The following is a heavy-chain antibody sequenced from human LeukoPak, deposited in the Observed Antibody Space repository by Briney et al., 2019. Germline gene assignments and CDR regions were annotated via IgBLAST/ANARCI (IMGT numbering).Heavy chain of an antibody. CDR1: GFTFSSYW. D-gene: IGHD3-22*01. J-gene: IGHJ4*02. CDR2: VSGSGNTI. V-gene: IGHV3-48*01. CDR3: ARGPDYYYDSSGSFDY. Sequence: GGSLRLSRAASGFTFSSYWMSWVRQAPGKGLEWVSYVSGSGNTIYHADSVKGRFTISRDTAKNSVHLQMNSLRVDDTAVYYCARGPDYYYDSSGSFDYWGQGTLVTVSS.